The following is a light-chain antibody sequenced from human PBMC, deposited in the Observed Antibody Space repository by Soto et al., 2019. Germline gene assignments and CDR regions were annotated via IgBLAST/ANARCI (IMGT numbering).Light chain of an antibody. Sequence: QLVLTQPPSASGTIGQRVTLSCSGSSANIGSRTVNWYQQVPGRAPKLLIYNNDQRPSGVPDRFSGSKSGTSASLAISGLQYDDEADYYCAAWDNGLSAWVFGGGTKLTVL. CDR3: AAWDNGLSAWV. CDR1: SANIGSRT. V-gene: IGLV1-44*01. CDR2: NND. J-gene: IGLJ3*02.